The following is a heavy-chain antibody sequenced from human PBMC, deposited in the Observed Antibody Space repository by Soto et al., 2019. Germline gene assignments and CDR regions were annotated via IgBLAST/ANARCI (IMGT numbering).Heavy chain of an antibody. CDR1: GYTFTIYD. J-gene: IGHJ6*02. V-gene: IGHV1-8*01. CDR3: AAELPTQSAYYYYGMDV. Sequence: ASVKVSCKASGYTFTIYDINWVRQATGQGLEWMGWMNPNSGNTGYAQKFQGRVTMTRNTSISTAYMELSSLRSEDTAVYYCAAELPTQSAYYYYGMDVWGQGTTVTVSS. CDR2: MNPNSGNT. D-gene: IGHD1-26*01.